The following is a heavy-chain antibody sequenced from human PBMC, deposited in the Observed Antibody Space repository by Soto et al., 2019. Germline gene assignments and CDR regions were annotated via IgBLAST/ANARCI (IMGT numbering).Heavy chain of an antibody. V-gene: IGHV1-3*01. CDR2: INAGNGNT. J-gene: IGHJ4*02. Sequence: ASVKVSCKASGYIFTSYVMHWVRQAPGQRLEWMGWINAGNGNTKYPPKYQGRVTITRDTSASAAHMDLSSLTSEDTAVYFCARGNQELDYWGQGTLVTSPQ. D-gene: IGHD1-26*01. CDR3: ARGNQELDY. CDR1: GYIFTSYV.